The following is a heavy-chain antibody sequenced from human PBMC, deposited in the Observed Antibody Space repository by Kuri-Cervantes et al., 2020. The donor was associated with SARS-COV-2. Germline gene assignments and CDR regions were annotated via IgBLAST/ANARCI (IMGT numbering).Heavy chain of an antibody. J-gene: IGHJ4*02. Sequence: GSLRLSCTVSGGSISSYYWSWVRQPPGKGLEWIGYIYYSGSTNYNPSPKSRVTISVDTSKNQFSLKLSSVTAADTAVYYCARYVVVPAARRYYFDYWGQGTLVTVSS. V-gene: IGHV4-59*01. CDR2: IYYSGST. CDR1: GGSISSYY. D-gene: IGHD2-2*01. CDR3: ARYVVVPAARRYYFDY.